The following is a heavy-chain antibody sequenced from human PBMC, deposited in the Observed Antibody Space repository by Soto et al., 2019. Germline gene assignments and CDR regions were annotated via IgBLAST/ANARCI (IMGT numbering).Heavy chain of an antibody. D-gene: IGHD3-9*01. CDR1: GGSFSGYY. V-gene: IGHV4-34*01. Sequence: QVQLQQWGAGLLKPSETLSLTCAVYGGSFSGYYWSWIRQPPGKGLEWIGEINHSGSTNYSPSLKSRVTISIDTSKNQFSLKVSSVTAADTAVYYCARAGYFAWRYWGQGTLVTVSS. CDR2: INHSGST. J-gene: IGHJ4*02. CDR3: ARAGYFAWRY.